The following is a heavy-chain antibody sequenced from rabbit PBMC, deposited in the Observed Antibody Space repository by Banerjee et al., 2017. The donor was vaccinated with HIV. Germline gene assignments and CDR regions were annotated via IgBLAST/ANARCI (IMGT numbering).Heavy chain of an antibody. CDR2: IGGGAR. Sequence: QEQLEESGGDLVKPEGSLTLTCTASGFSFSGNWMCWVRQAPGKGLEWIACIGGGARYYASWAKGRFTISKASSTTVTLQMTSLTAADTATYFCAREMSDDYVDYYFDLWGPGTLVTVS. CDR3: AREMSDDYVDYYFDL. CDR1: GFSFSGNW. J-gene: IGHJ4*01. V-gene: IGHV1S45*01. D-gene: IGHD2-1*01.